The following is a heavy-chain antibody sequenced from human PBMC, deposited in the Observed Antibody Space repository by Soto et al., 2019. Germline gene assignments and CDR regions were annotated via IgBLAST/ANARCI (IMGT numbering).Heavy chain of an antibody. CDR1: CFILEQFG. V-gene: IGHV3-23*01. Sequence: GSLKLPCASPCFILEQFGMSWVRQAPAQGLEWVSSISGSGFKKYYAHSVKSRFNISRDNSMSTVYLELNNLSAEDTAVDHGAKNQGFELVPLATVDWFDAWGQGTVVTVSS. CDR2: ISGSGFKK. D-gene: IGHD3-9*01. CDR3: AKNQGFELVPLATVDWFDA. J-gene: IGHJ5*02.